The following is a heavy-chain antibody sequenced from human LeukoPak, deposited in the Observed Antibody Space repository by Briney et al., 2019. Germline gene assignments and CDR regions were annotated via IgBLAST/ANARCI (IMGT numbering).Heavy chain of an antibody. CDR1: GYTFTGYY. CDR2: INTDSGVT. CDR3: ARDTSASNFDY. Sequence: ASVKVSCKASGYTFTGYYIHWVRQAPGQGLEWVGWINTDSGVTNYPQSFQGRVTMTRDTSISTAYMELSRLRSDDTAVYYCARDTSASNFDYWGQGTLVTVSS. V-gene: IGHV1-2*02. J-gene: IGHJ4*02.